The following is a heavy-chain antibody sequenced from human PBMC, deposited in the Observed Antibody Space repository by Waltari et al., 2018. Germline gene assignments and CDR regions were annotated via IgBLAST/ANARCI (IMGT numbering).Heavy chain of an antibody. Sequence: QVQLQESGPGLVKPSETLSLTCAVSGYSISRGYYWGWIRQPPGKGLEWIGSIYHSGSTYYNPSLKSRVTISVDTSKNQFSLKLSSVTAADTAVYYCASSIRIAAAGNYFDYWGQGTLVTVSS. CDR2: IYHSGST. D-gene: IGHD6-13*01. J-gene: IGHJ4*02. CDR1: GYSISRGYY. CDR3: ASSIRIAAAGNYFDY. V-gene: IGHV4-38-2*01.